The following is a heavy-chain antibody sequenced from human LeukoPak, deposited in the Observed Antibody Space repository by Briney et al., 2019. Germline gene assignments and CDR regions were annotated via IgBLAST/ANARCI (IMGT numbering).Heavy chain of an antibody. CDR1: GGSISSGGYS. D-gene: IGHD3-10*01. CDR2: IYHSGST. J-gene: IGHJ4*02. V-gene: IGHV4-30-2*01. CDR3: ARDRHYYGSGTYYNVFDY. Sequence: SETLSLTCAVSGGSISSGGYSWSWIRQPPGKGLEWIGYIYHSGSTYYNPSLKSRVTISVDRSKNQFSLKLSSVTAADTAVYYCARDRHYYGSGTYYNVFDYWGQGTLVTVSS.